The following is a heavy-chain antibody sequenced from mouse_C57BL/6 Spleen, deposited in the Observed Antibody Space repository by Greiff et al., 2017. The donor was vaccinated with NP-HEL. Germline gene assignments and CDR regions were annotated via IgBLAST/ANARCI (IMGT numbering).Heavy chain of an antibody. V-gene: IGHV1-39*01. D-gene: IGHD2-3*01. J-gene: IGHJ3*01. Sequence: VQLKESGPELVKPGASVKISCKASGYSFTDYNMNWVKQSNGKSLEWIGVINPNYGTTSYNQKFKGKATLTVDQSSSTAYMQLNSLTSEDCAVFYCARRDGYWGGFAYWGQGTLVSVSA. CDR3: ARRDGYWGGFAY. CDR1: GYSFTDYN. CDR2: INPNYGTT.